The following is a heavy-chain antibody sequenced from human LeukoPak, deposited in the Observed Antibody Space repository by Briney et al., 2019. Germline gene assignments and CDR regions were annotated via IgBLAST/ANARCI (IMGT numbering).Heavy chain of an antibody. CDR1: GVSISSSSYY. Sequence: SETLSLTCTVSGVSISSSSYYWGWIRQPPGKGLEGIGSIYYSGSTYYNPSLKSRVTISVDTSKNQFSLKLSSVTAADTAVYYCARPHSYYYDSSGYWVYWGQGTLVTVSS. CDR3: ARPHSYYYDSSGYWVY. CDR2: IYYSGST. D-gene: IGHD3-22*01. V-gene: IGHV4-39*01. J-gene: IGHJ4*02.